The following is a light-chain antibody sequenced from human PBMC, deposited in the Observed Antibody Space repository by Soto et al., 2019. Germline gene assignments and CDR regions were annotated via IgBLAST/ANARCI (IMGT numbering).Light chain of an antibody. Sequence: DIEMTQSPSSVSASVGDRVTITCRASHGISSWLAWYQQKPGKVPKLLIYGASTLQSGVPSRFSGSGSGTDFTLTISSLQPEDVATYYCQKYNSVPLTFGPGTKVDIK. CDR1: HGISSW. CDR2: GAS. V-gene: IGKV1-27*01. CDR3: QKYNSVPLT. J-gene: IGKJ3*01.